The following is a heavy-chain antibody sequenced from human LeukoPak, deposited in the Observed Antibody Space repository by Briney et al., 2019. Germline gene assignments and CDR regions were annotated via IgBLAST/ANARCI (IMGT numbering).Heavy chain of an antibody. CDR1: GGSISSSNW. CDR3: ARVQGSSSSLDY. D-gene: IGHD6-6*01. CDR2: IYHSGST. Sequence: SETLSLTCAVSGGSISSSNWWSWVRQPPGKGLEWIGEIYHSGSTNYNPSLKSRVTISVDRSKNQFSLKLSSVTAADTAVYYCARVQGSSSSLDYWGQGTLVTVSS. J-gene: IGHJ4*02. V-gene: IGHV4-4*02.